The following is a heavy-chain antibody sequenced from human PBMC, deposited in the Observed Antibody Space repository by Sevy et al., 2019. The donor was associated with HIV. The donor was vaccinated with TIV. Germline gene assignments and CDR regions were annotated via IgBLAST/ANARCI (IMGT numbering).Heavy chain of an antibody. D-gene: IGHD6-19*01. J-gene: IGHJ4*02. CDR2: IAHDGGNK. Sequence: WGSLRLSCAASGFTFSTYFMHWVRQAPGKGLEWVALIAHDGGNKYYADSVKGRFIISRDNSKNMLYLQMSSLRTEDTAVYYCARVGSGWDFWGQGTLVTVSS. V-gene: IGHV3-30*04. CDR1: GFTFSTYF. CDR3: ARVGSGWDF.